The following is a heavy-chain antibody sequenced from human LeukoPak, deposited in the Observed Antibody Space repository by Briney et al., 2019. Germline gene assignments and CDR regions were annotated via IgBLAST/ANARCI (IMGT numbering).Heavy chain of an antibody. D-gene: IGHD3-10*01. Sequence: SETLSLTCTVSGGSISSYYWSWVRQPPGKGLEWIGYIYYSGSTNYNPSLKSRVTISVDTSKNQFSLKLSSVTAADTAVYYCARHLFYYGSGKTPSAFDIWGQGTMVTVSS. J-gene: IGHJ3*02. CDR2: IYYSGST. V-gene: IGHV4-59*08. CDR1: GGSISSYY. CDR3: ARHLFYYGSGKTPSAFDI.